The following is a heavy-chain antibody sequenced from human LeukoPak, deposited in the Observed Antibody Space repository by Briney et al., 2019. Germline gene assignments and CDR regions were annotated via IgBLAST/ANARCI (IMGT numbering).Heavy chain of an antibody. V-gene: IGHV4-34*01. CDR3: ARGGVRKPWSYWYFDL. Sequence: SETLSLTCAVYGGSFSGYYWSWIRQPSGKGLEWIGEINHSGSTNYNPSLKSRVTISVHTSKNQFSLKLSSVTAADTAVYYCARGGVRKPWSYWYFDLWGRGALVTVSS. D-gene: IGHD1-1*01. CDR2: INHSGST. J-gene: IGHJ2*01. CDR1: GGSFSGYY.